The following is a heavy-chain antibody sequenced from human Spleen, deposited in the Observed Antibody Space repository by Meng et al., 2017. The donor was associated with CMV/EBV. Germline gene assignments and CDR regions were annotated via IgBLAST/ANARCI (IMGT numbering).Heavy chain of an antibody. Sequence: SETLSLTCTVSGGSISSSSYYWGWIRQPPGKGLEWIGSIYYSGSTYYNPSLKSRVTISVDTSKNQFSLKLSSVTAADTAVYYCARAPTRRNWGPADYWGQGTLVTVSS. CDR3: ARAPTRRNWGPADY. CDR1: GGSISSSSYY. J-gene: IGHJ4*02. CDR2: IYYSGST. V-gene: IGHV4-39*07. D-gene: IGHD7-27*01.